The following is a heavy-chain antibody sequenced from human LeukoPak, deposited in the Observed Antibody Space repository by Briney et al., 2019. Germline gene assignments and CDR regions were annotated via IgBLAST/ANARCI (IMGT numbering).Heavy chain of an antibody. CDR2: ISSSGSTI. D-gene: IGHD3-22*01. V-gene: IGHV3-11*04. CDR1: RFTFSDYY. CDR3: ASSDYYDSSGYYADAFDI. J-gene: IGHJ3*02. Sequence: GGSLRLSCAASRFTFSDYYMSWIRQAPGKGLEWVSYISSSGSTIYYADSVKGRFTISRDNAKNSLYLQMNSLRAEDTAVYYCASSDYYDSSGYYADAFDIWGQGTMVTVSS.